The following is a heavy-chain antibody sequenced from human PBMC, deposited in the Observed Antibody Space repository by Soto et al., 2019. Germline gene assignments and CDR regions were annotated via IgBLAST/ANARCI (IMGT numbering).Heavy chain of an antibody. V-gene: IGHV4-30-4*01. CDR3: ASGGIAARPLDY. J-gene: IGHJ4*02. D-gene: IGHD6-6*01. CDR1: GGSISSGDYY. CDR2: IYYSGST. Sequence: PSETPSLTCTVSGGSISSGDYYWSWIRQPPGKGLEWIGYIYYSGSTYYNPSLKSRVTISVDTSKNQFSPKLSSVTAADTAVYYCASGGIAARPLDYWGQGTLVTVSS.